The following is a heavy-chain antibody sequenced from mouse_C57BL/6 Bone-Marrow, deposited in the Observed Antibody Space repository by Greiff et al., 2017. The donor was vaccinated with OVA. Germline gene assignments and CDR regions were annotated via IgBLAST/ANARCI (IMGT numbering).Heavy chain of an antibody. CDR1: GYTFTSYW. Sequence: VQLQQPGAELVKPGASVKLSCKASGYTFTSYWMHWVKQRPGRGLEWIGRIDPNSGGTKYNEKFKSKATLTVDKPSSTAYMQLSSLTSEDSAVYYCARVITTVVAGPNYYAMDYWGQGTSVTVSS. D-gene: IGHD1-1*01. V-gene: IGHV1-72*01. CDR3: ARVITTVVAGPNYYAMDY. J-gene: IGHJ4*01. CDR2: IDPNSGGT.